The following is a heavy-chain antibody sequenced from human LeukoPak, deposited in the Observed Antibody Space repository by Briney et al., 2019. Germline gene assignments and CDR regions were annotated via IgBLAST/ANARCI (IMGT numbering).Heavy chain of an antibody. CDR2: INPNSGGT. D-gene: IGHD3-3*01. Sequence: GASVKVSCKASGYTFTGYYMHWVRQAPGQGLEWMGWINPNSGGTNYAQKFQGRVTMTRDTSISTAYMELSRLRSDDTAVYYCARGVRTIFGEVIKPDYWGQGTLVTVSS. J-gene: IGHJ4*02. V-gene: IGHV1-2*02. CDR3: ARGVRTIFGEVIKPDY. CDR1: GYTFTGYY.